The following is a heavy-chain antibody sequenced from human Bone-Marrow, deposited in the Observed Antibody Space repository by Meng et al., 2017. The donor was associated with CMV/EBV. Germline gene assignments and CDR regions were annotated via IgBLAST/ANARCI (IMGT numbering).Heavy chain of an antibody. V-gene: IGHV3-53*01. CDR2: IYSGGST. J-gene: IGHJ6*02. D-gene: IGHD3-9*01. CDR3: AKMVAYFDWSAGMDV. Sequence: GESLKISCAASGFTVSSNYMSWVRQAPGKGLEWVSVIYSGGSTYYADSVKGRFTISRDNSKNTLYLQMNSLRAEDTAVYYCAKMVAYFDWSAGMDVWGQGTTVTVSS. CDR1: GFTVSSNY.